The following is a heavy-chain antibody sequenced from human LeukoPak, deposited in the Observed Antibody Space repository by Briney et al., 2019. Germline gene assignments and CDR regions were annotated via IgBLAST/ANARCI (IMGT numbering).Heavy chain of an antibody. D-gene: IGHD6-19*01. CDR1: GGPISSSSYY. CDR3: ARTGLTGYSSGWYPAEVDY. J-gene: IGHJ4*02. Sequence: SETLSLTCTVSGGPISSSSYYWGWIRQPPGKGLEWIGSVYYGGSTYYNPSLKNRVTISVDTSKNHFSLKLSSVTAADTAVYYCARTGLTGYSSGWYPAEVDYWGQGTLVTVSS. V-gene: IGHV4-39*02. CDR2: VYYGGST.